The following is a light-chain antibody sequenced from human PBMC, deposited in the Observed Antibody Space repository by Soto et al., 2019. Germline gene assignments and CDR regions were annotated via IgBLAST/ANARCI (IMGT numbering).Light chain of an antibody. V-gene: IGLV4-60*03. CDR3: ETWDSNTHTV. CDR1: SGHNTYT. J-gene: IGLJ7*01. Sequence: QSVLPQSSSASASLGSSVKLTCTLSSGHNTYTIAWHQQQPGKAPRYLMKLERSGSYDKGSGVPDRFSGSSSGADRYLTIANLQSEDEADYYCETWDSNTHTVFGGGTQLPVL. CDR2: LERSGSY.